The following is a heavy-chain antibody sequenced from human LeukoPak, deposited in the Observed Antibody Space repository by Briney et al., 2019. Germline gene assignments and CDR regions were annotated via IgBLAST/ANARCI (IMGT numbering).Heavy chain of an antibody. CDR3: ARERHRYSYGYSKPEYYYYMDV. Sequence: PGGSLRLSCAASGFTFSSYEMNWVRQAPGKGLEWVSYISSSGSTIYYADSVKGRFTISRDNAKNSLYLQMNSLRAEDTAVYYCARERHRYSYGYSKPEYYYYMDVWGKGTTVTVSS. V-gene: IGHV3-48*03. J-gene: IGHJ6*03. CDR2: ISSSGSTI. D-gene: IGHD5-18*01. CDR1: GFTFSSYE.